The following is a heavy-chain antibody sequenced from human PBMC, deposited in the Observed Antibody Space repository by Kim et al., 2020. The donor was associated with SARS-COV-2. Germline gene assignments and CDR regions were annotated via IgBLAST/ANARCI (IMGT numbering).Heavy chain of an antibody. CDR1: GYTFTSYG. J-gene: IGHJ3*02. CDR3: ARDFSPSYYYDSSGSNGAFDI. Sequence: ASVKVSCKASGYTFTSYGISWVRQAPGQGLEWMGWISAYNGNTNYAQKLQGRVTMTTDTSTSTAYMELRSLRSDDTAVYYCARDFSPSYYYDSSGSNGAFDIWGQGTMVTVSS. D-gene: IGHD3-22*01. CDR2: ISAYNGNT. V-gene: IGHV1-18*01.